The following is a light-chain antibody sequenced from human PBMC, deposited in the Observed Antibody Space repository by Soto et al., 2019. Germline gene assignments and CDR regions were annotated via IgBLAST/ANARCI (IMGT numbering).Light chain of an antibody. CDR3: SSYSSSTVRYV. Sequence: QSVLTQPASVSGSPGQSITMSCTGTSSDVGSYDFVSWYQQHPGKAPKLLIYEVSNRHSGVSARFSGSKSDNTAYLTISGLQDADEGDYCCSSYSSSTVRYVFGSGTEPTVL. J-gene: IGLJ1*01. CDR1: SSDVGSYDF. V-gene: IGLV2-14*01. CDR2: EVS.